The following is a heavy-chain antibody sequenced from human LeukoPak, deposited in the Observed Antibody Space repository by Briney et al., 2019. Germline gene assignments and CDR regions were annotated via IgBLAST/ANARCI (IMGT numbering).Heavy chain of an antibody. V-gene: IGHV1-46*01. CDR3: AREGQGGSYGY. CDR2: INPSGGST. J-gene: IGHJ4*02. Sequence: GASVKVSCKASGYTFTSYYMHWVRQAPGQGLERMGIINPSGGSTSYAQKFQGRVTMTRDTSTSTVYMELSSLRSEDAAVYYCAREGQGGSYGYWGQGTLVTVSS. D-gene: IGHD3-16*01. CDR1: GYTFTSYY.